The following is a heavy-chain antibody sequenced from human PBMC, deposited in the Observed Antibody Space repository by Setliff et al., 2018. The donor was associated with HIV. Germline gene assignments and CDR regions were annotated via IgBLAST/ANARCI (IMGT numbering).Heavy chain of an antibody. D-gene: IGHD5-18*01. CDR3: AKGGYGGAYYVAGY. Sequence: PGGSLRLSCEASGFRVTDTYMAWVRQAPGKGLEWVTLIYKAGKTYYADLVKGRFTIARDDTKNTVSLQMTNLEPGDTAMYYCAKGGYGGAYYVAGYWGQGTKVTVSS. CDR2: IYKAGKT. V-gene: IGHV3-53*01. CDR1: GFRVTDTY. J-gene: IGHJ4*02.